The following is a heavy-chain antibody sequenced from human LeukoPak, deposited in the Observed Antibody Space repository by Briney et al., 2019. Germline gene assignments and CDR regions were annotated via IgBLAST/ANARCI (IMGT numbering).Heavy chain of an antibody. CDR3: TRSLTTGLREGHYFDY. CDR1: GFTFGDYA. J-gene: IGHJ4*02. D-gene: IGHD4-17*01. CDR2: IRSKAYGGTT. Sequence: GGSLRLSCTASGFTFGDYAMSWIRRAPGKGLEWVGFIRSKAYGGTTEYAASVKGRFTISRDDSKSIAHLQMNSLKTEDTAVYYCTRSLTTGLREGHYFDYWGQGTLVTVSS. V-gene: IGHV3-49*03.